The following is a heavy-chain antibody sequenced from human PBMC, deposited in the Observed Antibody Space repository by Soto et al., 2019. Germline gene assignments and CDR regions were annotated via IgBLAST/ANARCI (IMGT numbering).Heavy chain of an antibody. J-gene: IGHJ5*02. Sequence: QMQLVQSGPEVKKPGTSVKVSCKASGFTFTNSSVQWVRQARGQGLEWIGWIVVGTGDTKYAQKFQERVTFDRDISTTTAYMEVSSLTSDDTAVYYCAADRGYLWGQGTLVTVPS. CDR3: AADRGYL. CDR2: IVVGTGDT. CDR1: GFTFTNSS. V-gene: IGHV1-58*01. D-gene: IGHD3-10*01.